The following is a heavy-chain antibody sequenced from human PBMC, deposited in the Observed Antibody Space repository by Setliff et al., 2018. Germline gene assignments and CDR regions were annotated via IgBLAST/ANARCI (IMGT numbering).Heavy chain of an antibody. CDR2: LFDGGSA. CDR1: GYSISNGFY. CDR3: ARDPHYDPTYSLPGHAFDF. V-gene: IGHV4-38-2*02. J-gene: IGHJ3*01. D-gene: IGHD3-22*01. Sequence: SETLSFTCAVSGYSISNGFYWGWIRQSPVKGLEWIGSLFDGGSAYYSPSLKSRASISLDASKNQFALKLTSATAADTAVYYCARDPHYDPTYSLPGHAFDFWGQGIMVTVSS.